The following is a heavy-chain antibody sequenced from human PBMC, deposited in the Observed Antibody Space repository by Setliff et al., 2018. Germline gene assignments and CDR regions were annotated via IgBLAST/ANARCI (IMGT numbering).Heavy chain of an antibody. Sequence: GASVKVSCKASGYTFTGYYMHWVRQAPGQGLEWMGGIIPIFGTANYAQKFQGRVTITADESTSTAYMELSSLRSEDTAVYYCAARCSSTSCRYYYGSGSSVPFDYRGQGTLVTVS. J-gene: IGHJ4*02. CDR3: AARCSSTSCRYYYGSGSSVPFDY. CDR1: GYTFTGYY. V-gene: IGHV1-69*13. CDR2: IIPIFGTA. D-gene: IGHD3-10*01.